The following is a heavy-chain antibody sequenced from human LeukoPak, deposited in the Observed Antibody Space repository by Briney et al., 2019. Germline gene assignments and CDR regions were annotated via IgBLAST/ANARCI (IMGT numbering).Heavy chain of an antibody. V-gene: IGHV3-23*01. D-gene: IGHD2-21*02. CDR3: AKVAALRYCGGDCYL. CDR1: GFTFSSYA. Sequence: GGSLRLSCAASGFTFSSYAMSWVRQAPGKGLEWVSAISGSGGSTYYAGSVKGRFTISRDNSKNTLYLQMNSLRAEDTAVYYCAKVAALRYCGGDCYLWGQGTLVTVSS. CDR2: ISGSGGST. J-gene: IGHJ4*02.